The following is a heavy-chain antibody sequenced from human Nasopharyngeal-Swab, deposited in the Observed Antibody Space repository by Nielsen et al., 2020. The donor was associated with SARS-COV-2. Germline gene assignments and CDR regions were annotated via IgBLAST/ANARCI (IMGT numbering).Heavy chain of an antibody. J-gene: IGHJ4*02. CDR2: IYYSGST. Sequence: WIRQPPGKGLEWIGYIYYSGSTYYNPSLKSRVTISVDTSKNQFSLKLSSMTAADTAVYYCARANRSGIFGVVLNFDYWGQGTLVTVSS. CDR3: ARANRSGIFGVVLNFDY. D-gene: IGHD3-3*01. V-gene: IGHV4-31*02.